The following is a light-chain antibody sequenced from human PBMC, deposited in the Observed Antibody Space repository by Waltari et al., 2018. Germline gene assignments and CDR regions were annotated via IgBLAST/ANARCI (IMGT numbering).Light chain of an antibody. J-gene: IGKJ5*01. CDR1: QSVSTN. CDR3: QQYSNWPPIT. Sequence: ETVITQSPATLSVSPGERATLSCRASQSVSTNLAWYQQKPGQAPRLLIYGAATRATGIPARFSGTGSGTEFTLTIDSLQSEDFAVYYCQQYSNWPPITFGQGTRLEIK. V-gene: IGKV3-15*01. CDR2: GAA.